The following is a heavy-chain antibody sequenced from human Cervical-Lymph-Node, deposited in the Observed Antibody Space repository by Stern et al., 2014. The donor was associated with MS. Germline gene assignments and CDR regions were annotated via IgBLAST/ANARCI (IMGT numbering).Heavy chain of an antibody. CDR3: AHRHYSGWFDP. CDR1: GFSLRTSGVA. D-gene: IGHD5-18*01. J-gene: IGHJ5*02. V-gene: IGHV2-5*02. Sequence: QIPLKESGPTLVKPTQTLTLTCTFSGFSLRTSGVAVGWIRQPPGKALEWLALIYWDDDKRYSASLKSRLTITKDTPKNQVVLTMTNMDPVDTATYYCAHRHYSGWFDPWGQGMLVTVSS. CDR2: IYWDDDK.